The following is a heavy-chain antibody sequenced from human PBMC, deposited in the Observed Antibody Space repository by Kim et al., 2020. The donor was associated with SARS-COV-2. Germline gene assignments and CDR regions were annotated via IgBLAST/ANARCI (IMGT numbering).Heavy chain of an antibody. Sequence: DTRYSPSFEGQVTISADKSINTAYLQWSSLKASDTAIYYCARQVEFYFDYWGQGTLVTVSS. CDR2: DT. D-gene: IGHD3-10*01. J-gene: IGHJ4*02. V-gene: IGHV5-51*01. CDR3: ARQVEFYFDY.